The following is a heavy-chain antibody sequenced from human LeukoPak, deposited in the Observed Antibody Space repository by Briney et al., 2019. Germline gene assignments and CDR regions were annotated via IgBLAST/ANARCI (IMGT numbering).Heavy chain of an antibody. V-gene: IGHV3-49*04. CDR1: GFTFSSYA. CDR2: IRSKTYGGTT. D-gene: IGHD2-8*02. CDR3: TGGKGTGWYIDY. J-gene: IGHJ4*02. Sequence: PGGSLRLSCAASGFTFSSYAMNWVRQAPGEGLEWVGLIRSKTYGGTTEYAASVKGRFTISRDDSKSIAYLQMNSLKTEDTAVYYCTGGKGTGWYIDYWGQGTLVTVSS.